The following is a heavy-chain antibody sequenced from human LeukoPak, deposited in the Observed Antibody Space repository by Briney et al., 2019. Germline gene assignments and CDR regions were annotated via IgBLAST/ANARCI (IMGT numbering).Heavy chain of an antibody. D-gene: IGHD3-22*01. V-gene: IGHV1-46*01. CDR1: GYTFTSYY. CDR3: ATYYYDSSGPFDY. J-gene: IGHJ4*02. CDR2: INPSGGST. Sequence: GASVKVSCKASGYTFTSYYMHWVRQAPGQGLEWMGIINPSGGSTSYAQKFQGRVTITTDESTSTAYMELSSLRSEDTAVYYCATYYYDSSGPFDYWGQGTLVTVSS.